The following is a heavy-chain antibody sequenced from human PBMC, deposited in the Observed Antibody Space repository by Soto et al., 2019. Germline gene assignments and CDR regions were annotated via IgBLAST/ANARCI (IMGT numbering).Heavy chain of an antibody. V-gene: IGHV1-2*02. CDR2: INAHSGGT. CDR1: GFSFTVYY. J-gene: IGHJ5*02. CDR3: AKDLTRQLAYWLDP. Sequence: GASVKVSCKASGFSFTVYYIHCLLQSPGQGLEWMGWINAHSGGTEYAQKFQGRVTLTRDTSIATAYLTLTSLTSDDTALYYCAKDLTRQLAYWLDPWGQGTQVTVSS. D-gene: IGHD6-6*01.